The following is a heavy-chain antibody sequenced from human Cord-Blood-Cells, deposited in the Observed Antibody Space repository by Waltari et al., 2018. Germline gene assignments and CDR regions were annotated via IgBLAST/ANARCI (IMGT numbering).Heavy chain of an antibody. V-gene: IGHV1-3*01. CDR1: GYTFTSYA. CDR2: INAGNGNT. J-gene: IGHJ4*02. Sequence: QVQLVQSGAEVKKPGASVKVSCKASGYTFTSYAMHWVRQAPGQRLEWMGWINAGNGNTKYSQKFQGRVTITRDTSASTAYMELSSLRSEDTAVYYCARDLGTEAPSDYWGQGTLVTVSS. CDR3: ARDLGTEAPSDY. D-gene: IGHD7-27*01.